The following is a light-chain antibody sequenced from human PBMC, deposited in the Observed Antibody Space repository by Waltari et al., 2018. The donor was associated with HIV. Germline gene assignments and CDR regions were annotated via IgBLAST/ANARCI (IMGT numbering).Light chain of an antibody. CDR3: QSYDSSLSGFI. J-gene: IGLJ1*01. V-gene: IGLV1-40*01. Sequence: QSVLTQPPSVSGAPGQRVTIPCTGSHSNLGSVYDVHWYQQVPGTVPKPLIYGNSNRPSGVPDRISGSKSGSSASLAISGLQADDEADYYCQSYDSSLSGFIFGTGTRVTVL. CDR1: HSNLGSVYD. CDR2: GNS.